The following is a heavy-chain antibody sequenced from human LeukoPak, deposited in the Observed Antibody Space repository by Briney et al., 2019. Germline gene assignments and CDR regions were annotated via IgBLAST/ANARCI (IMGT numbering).Heavy chain of an antibody. D-gene: IGHD2-21*02. CDR1: GCSFSSYA. J-gene: IGHJ5*02. V-gene: IGHV1-69*05. CDR2: IIPIFGTA. CDR3: ARGAAYCGGDCSNNWFDP. Sequence: SVKVSCKASGCSFSSYAISWVRQAPGPGLEWMGGIIPIFGTANYAQKFQGRVTITTDESTSTAYMELSSLRSEDTAVYYCARGAAYCGGDCSNNWFDPWGQGTLVTVSS.